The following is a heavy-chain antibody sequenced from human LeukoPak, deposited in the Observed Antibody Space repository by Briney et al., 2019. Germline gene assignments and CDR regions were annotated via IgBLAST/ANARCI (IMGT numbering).Heavy chain of an antibody. V-gene: IGHV1-46*01. CDR1: GYTFTSYY. CDR2: INPSGGST. Sequence: ASVRVSCKASGYTFTSYYMHWVRQAPGQGLEWMGIINPSGGSTSYAQKFQGRVTMTRDTSTSTVYMELSSLRSEDTAVYYCARDWGDYDSSHYWGQGTLVTVSS. CDR3: ARDWGDYDSSHY. D-gene: IGHD3-22*01. J-gene: IGHJ4*02.